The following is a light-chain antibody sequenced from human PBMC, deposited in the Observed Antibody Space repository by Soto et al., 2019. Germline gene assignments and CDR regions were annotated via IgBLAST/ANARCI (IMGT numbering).Light chain of an antibody. V-gene: IGKV3-11*01. CDR1: QSVGSY. CDR2: DAY. Sequence: EIVLTQSPATLSLSPGERATLSCRASQSVGSYLAWYHQKPGQAPRLLIYDAYSRATGIPARFSGSGSGTDFPRTIISLEPEDFVVYCCQVRNSWPPLIFGQGTQLEIK. CDR3: QVRNSWPPLI. J-gene: IGKJ5*01.